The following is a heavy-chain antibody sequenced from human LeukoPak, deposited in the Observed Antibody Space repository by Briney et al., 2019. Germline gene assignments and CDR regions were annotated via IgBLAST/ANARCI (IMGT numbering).Heavy chain of an antibody. CDR1: GGTFSSYA. Sequence: SVKVSFKASGGTFSSYAISWVRQAPGQGLEWMGGIIPIFGTANYAQKFQGRVTITADEPTSTAYMELSSLRSEDTAVYYCARGPVLRYFDWLLDPWGQGTLVTVSS. CDR3: ARGPVLRYFDWLLDP. D-gene: IGHD3-9*01. CDR2: IIPIFGTA. V-gene: IGHV1-69*01. J-gene: IGHJ5*02.